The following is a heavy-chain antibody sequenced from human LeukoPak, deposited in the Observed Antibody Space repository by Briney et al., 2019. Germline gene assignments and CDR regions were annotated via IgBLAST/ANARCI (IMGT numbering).Heavy chain of an antibody. Sequence: GASVKVYCKASGYTFTSYYMHWVRQAPGQGLEWMGIINPSGGSTSYAQKFQGRVTMTRDTSTSTVYMELSSLRSEDTAVYYCARGVYYDSSGYYSGYKAEYFQHWGQGTLVTVSS. CDR2: INPSGGST. CDR1: GYTFTSYY. V-gene: IGHV1-46*01. CDR3: ARGVYYDSSGYYSGYKAEYFQH. D-gene: IGHD3-22*01. J-gene: IGHJ1*01.